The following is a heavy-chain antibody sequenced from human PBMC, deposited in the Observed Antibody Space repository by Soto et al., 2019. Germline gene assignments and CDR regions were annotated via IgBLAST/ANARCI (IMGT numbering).Heavy chain of an antibody. V-gene: IGHV4-39*01. CDR1: GGSMSSSSYY. J-gene: IGHJ4*02. CDR3: ARGFDILTFGFCLDY. D-gene: IGHD3-9*01. Sequence: SETLSLTCTVSGGSMSSSSYYWGWIRQPPGKGLEWIANMYFSGFYSGSTSYDPSLKSRVTISVDTSKNQFSLQVSSVTAADTAVYYCARGFDILTFGFCLDYWGQGTLVTVSS. CDR2: MYFSGFYSGST.